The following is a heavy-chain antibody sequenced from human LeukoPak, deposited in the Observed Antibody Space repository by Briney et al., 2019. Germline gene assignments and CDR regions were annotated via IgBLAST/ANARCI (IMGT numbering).Heavy chain of an antibody. CDR1: GGSISSSSYY. D-gene: IGHD6-13*01. CDR3: ARGTYSSSWYVQSWFDP. J-gene: IGHJ5*02. Sequence: SETLSLTCTVSGGSISSSSYYWGWIRQPPGKGLEWIGSIYYSGSTYYNPSLKSRVTISVDTSKNQFSLKLSSVTAADTAVYYCARGTYSSSWYVQSWFDPWGQGTLVTVSS. V-gene: IGHV4-39*07. CDR2: IYYSGST.